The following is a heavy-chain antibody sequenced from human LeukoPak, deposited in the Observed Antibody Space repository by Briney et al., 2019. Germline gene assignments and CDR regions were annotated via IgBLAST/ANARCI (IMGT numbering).Heavy chain of an antibody. J-gene: IGHJ5*02. CDR3: ARDAIAASVYKWFDP. CDR1: GYTFSSYY. D-gene: IGHD6-25*01. V-gene: IGHV1-46*01. CDR2: INPSGGKT. Sequence: ASVKVSCKASGYTFSSYYIHWVRQAPGQGLEWLGIINPSGGKTMYAQKFQGRITMTTDMSTSTVYMEVTGLKSEDMAVYYCARDAIAASVYKWFDPWGQGTLVTVSS.